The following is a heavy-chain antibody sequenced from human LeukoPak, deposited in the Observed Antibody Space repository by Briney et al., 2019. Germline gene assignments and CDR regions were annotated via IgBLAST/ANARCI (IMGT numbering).Heavy chain of an antibody. CDR3: ARQETWERSALIDY. J-gene: IGHJ4*02. Sequence: SETLSLTCAVYGGSFSGYYWSWIRQPPGKGLEWIGEINHSGSTNYNPSLKSRVTISVDTSKSQFSLKLSSVTAADTAVYYCARQETWERSALIDYWGQGTLVTVSS. D-gene: IGHD1-1*01. V-gene: IGHV4-34*01. CDR2: INHSGST. CDR1: GGSFSGYY.